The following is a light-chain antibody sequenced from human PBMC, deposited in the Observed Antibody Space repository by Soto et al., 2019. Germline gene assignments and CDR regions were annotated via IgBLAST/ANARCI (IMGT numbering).Light chain of an antibody. J-gene: IGKJ1*01. V-gene: IGKV1-5*01. Sequence: TQSPTTLPPAVGESVTLACRASQSISNRLAWYQQKPGKAPKVLIYDASSLESGVPSRFSGSGSGTEFTLTISRLQPDDVVTYYCQHYISFPWTFGQGTKVDIK. CDR2: DAS. CDR3: QHYISFPWT. CDR1: QSISNR.